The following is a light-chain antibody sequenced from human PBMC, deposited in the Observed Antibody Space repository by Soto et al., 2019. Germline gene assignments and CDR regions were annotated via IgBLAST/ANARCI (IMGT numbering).Light chain of an antibody. CDR2: NAF. CDR3: QKSNNWPSTT. V-gene: IGKV3-11*01. J-gene: IGKJ3*01. CDR1: QSVNIY. Sequence: ELVLTQSPAALSSSPAPRHTHSYRSSQSVNIYLAWYQQKPGQAPRLLINNAFNRATGIPARFSGSGSGTDFTLTISSLEPEDLAVYYCQKSNNWPSTTVGTGTKVDIK.